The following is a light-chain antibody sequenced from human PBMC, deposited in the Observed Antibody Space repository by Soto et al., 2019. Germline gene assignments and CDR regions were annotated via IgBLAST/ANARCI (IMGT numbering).Light chain of an antibody. Sequence: QLVLTQSPSASASLGASVKRTCTLSSGHSSYAIAWHQQQPEKGPRYLMKLDSDGSHTKGDAIPDRFSGSSSGAERYLTISSLQSEDEADYYCQTWGTGIHVVFGGGTKRTVL. CDR1: SGHSSYA. CDR3: QTWGTGIHVV. V-gene: IGLV4-69*01. CDR2: LDSDGSH. J-gene: IGLJ2*01.